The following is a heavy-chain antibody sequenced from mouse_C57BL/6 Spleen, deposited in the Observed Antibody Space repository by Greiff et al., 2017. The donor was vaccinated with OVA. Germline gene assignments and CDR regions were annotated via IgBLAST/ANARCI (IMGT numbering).Heavy chain of an antibody. CDR1: GFTFSSYA. V-gene: IGHV5-9-1*02. CDR3: TRDGPPFWYGSSYYYAMDY. Sequence: EVQRVESGEGLVKPGGSLKLSCAASGFTFSSYAMSWVRQTPEKRLEWVAYISSGGDYIYYADTVKGRFTISRDNARNTLYLQMSSLKSEDTAMYYCTRDGPPFWYGSSYYYAMDYWGQGTSVTVSS. D-gene: IGHD1-1*01. CDR2: ISSGGDYI. J-gene: IGHJ4*01.